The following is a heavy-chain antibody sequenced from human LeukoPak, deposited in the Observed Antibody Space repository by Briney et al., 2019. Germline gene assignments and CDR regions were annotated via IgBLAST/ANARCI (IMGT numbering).Heavy chain of an antibody. V-gene: IGHV1-18*01. CDR3: ARDAVGYYHGRTDY. CDR1: GYTFNSYG. J-gene: IGHJ4*02. CDR2: IHTYNGHT. D-gene: IGHD3-22*01. Sequence: ASVKVSCKSSGYTFNSYGITWVRQAPGQGLEWMGWIHTYNGHTNYAQKLQGRVTMTTDTSTSTAYMELRSLRSDDTAAYYCARDAVGYYHGRTDYWGQGTLVTVSS.